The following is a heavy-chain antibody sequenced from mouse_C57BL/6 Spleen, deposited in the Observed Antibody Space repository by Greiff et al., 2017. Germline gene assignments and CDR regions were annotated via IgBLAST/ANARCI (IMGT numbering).Heavy chain of an antibody. CDR3: TREVTTVGAFDY. D-gene: IGHD1-1*01. Sequence: EVQRVESGGGLVKPGGSLKLSCAASGFSFSSYAMSWVRQTTEKRLEWVGTISDVGSYTYYPDNVKGRFTISRDNAKNNLYLQMSHLKSEDTAMYYGTREVTTVGAFDYWGQGTTLTVSS. V-gene: IGHV5-4*01. CDR2: ISDVGSYT. CDR1: GFSFSSYA. J-gene: IGHJ2*01.